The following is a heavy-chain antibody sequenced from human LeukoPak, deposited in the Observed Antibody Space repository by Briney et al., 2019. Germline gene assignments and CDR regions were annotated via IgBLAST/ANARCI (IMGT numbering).Heavy chain of an antibody. D-gene: IGHD3-22*01. Sequence: SETLSLTCTVSGGXISSYYWSWIRQPAGKGLEWIGRIYTSGSTNYNPSLKSRVTMSVDTSKNQFSLKLSSVTAADTAVYYCARGYDSSGYSDYWGQGTLVTVSS. J-gene: IGHJ4*02. V-gene: IGHV4-4*07. CDR3: ARGYDSSGYSDY. CDR1: GGXISSYY. CDR2: IYTSGST.